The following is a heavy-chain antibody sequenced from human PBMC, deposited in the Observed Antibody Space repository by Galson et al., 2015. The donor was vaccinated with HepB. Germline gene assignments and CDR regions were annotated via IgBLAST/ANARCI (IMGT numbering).Heavy chain of an antibody. CDR2: ISSPSANK. J-gene: IGHJ4*02. D-gene: IGHD6-13*01. CDR1: GIGFSDFG. CDR3: ARGQYRSNFIEF. Sequence: SLRLSCAASGIGFSDFGLHWVRQAPGKGLEWVSSISSPSANKDYSDAVRGRFTIARDDAKNLLYLNMNSLRVEDTATYFCARGQYRSNFIEFWGQGTLVTVSS. V-gene: IGHV3-21*06.